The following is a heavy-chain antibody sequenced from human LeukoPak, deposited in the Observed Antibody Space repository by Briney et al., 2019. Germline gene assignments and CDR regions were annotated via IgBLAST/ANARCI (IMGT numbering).Heavy chain of an antibody. CDR1: GFTFSSYG. CDR2: ISYDGSNK. J-gene: IGHJ4*02. CDR3: AKDLTTTMVRGVPLGY. Sequence: GGSLRLSCAASGFTFSSYGMHWVRQAPGKGLEWVAVISYDGSNKYYADSVKGRFTISRDNSKNTLYLQMNSLRAEDTAVYYCAKDLTTTMVRGVPLGYWGQGTLVTVSS. D-gene: IGHD3-10*01. V-gene: IGHV3-30*18.